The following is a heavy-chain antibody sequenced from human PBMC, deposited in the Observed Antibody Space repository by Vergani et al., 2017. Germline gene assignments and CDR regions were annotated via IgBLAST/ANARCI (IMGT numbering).Heavy chain of an antibody. Sequence: QVQLVQSGAEVKKPGASVKVSCKASGYTFTSYDINWVRQATGQGLEWMGWMNPNSGNTGYAQKFQGRVTMPRNTSISTAYMELSSLRSEDTAVYYCARVPRNIGSRRIALFDPWGQGTLVTVSS. CDR1: GYTFTSYD. V-gene: IGHV1-8*01. D-gene: IGHD1-26*01. CDR2: MNPNSGNT. CDR3: ARVPRNIGSRRIALFDP. J-gene: IGHJ5*02.